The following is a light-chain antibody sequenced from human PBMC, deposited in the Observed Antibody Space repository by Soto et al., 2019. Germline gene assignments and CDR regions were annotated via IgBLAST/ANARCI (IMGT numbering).Light chain of an antibody. CDR1: SSDVGGYNY. Sequence: QSVLTQPASVSVSPGQSITISCTGTSSDVGGYNYVSWYQQHPGKAPKLMIYDVNNRPSGVSNRFSGSKSGNTASLTISGLQAEDEADYYCSSYTSSSTPFVFGTGTKVTVL. V-gene: IGLV2-14*01. CDR2: DVN. CDR3: SSYTSSSTPFV. J-gene: IGLJ1*01.